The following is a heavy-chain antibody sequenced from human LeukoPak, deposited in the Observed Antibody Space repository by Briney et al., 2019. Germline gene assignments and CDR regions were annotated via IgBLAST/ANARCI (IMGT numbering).Heavy chain of an antibody. J-gene: IGHJ6*03. V-gene: IGHV4-39*07. Sequence: AETLSLTCTVSGGSISSSSYYWGWIRQPPGKGLEWIGSIYYSGSTYYNPSLKSRVTISVDTSKNQFSLKLRSVTAADTAVYYCARGLVVAASDDYYYMDVWGKGTTVTVSS. CDR1: GGSISSSSYY. CDR3: ARGLVVAASDDYYYMDV. D-gene: IGHD2-15*01. CDR2: IYYSGST.